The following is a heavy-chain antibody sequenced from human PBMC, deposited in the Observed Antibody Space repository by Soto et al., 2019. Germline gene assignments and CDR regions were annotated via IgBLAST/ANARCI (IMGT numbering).Heavy chain of an antibody. V-gene: IGHV3-7*01. D-gene: IGHD2-21*02. J-gene: IGHJ4*02. CDR3: ARGTATPSLVVTAPSFDY. CDR2: IKQDGSEK. CDR1: GFTFSSYW. Sequence: RLSCAASGFTFSSYWMSGVRQAPGKGLEWVANIKQDGSEKYYVDSVKGRFTISRDNAKNSLYLQMNSLRAEDTAVYYCARGTATPSLVVTAPSFDYWGQGTLVTVS.